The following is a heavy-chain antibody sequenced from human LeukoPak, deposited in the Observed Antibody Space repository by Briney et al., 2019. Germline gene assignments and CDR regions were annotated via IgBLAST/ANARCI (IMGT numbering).Heavy chain of an antibody. D-gene: IGHD3-10*01. J-gene: IGHJ4*02. CDR3: ARDYYSSGSYYNDY. Sequence: ASVKVSCKVSGYTLTELSMHWVRQAPGKGLGWMGGFDPEDGETIYAQKFQNRVTITMDTSASSAYMELSSLRSEDTAVYYCARDYYSSGSYYNDYWGQGTLVTVSS. CDR1: GYTLTELS. V-gene: IGHV1-24*01. CDR2: FDPEDGET.